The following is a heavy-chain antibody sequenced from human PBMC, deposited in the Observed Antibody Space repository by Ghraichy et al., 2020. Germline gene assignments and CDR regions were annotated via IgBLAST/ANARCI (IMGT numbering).Heavy chain of an antibody. CDR3: ARQYSYGLDY. D-gene: IGHD5-18*01. J-gene: IGHJ4*02. Sequence: ASVKVPCKVSGYSFTGYFIHWVRQAPGQGLKWMGWINPNSGGASYTQKFQGRVTMTRDTSISTVYMELTRLRSDDTAVYYCARQYSYGLDYWGQGTLVTVSS. V-gene: IGHV1-2*02. CDR2: INPNSGGA. CDR1: GYSFTGYF.